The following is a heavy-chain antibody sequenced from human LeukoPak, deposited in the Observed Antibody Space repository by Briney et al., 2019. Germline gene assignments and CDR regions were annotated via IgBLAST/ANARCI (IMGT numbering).Heavy chain of an antibody. CDR1: GFTFSSYA. Sequence: GGSLRLSCAASGFTFSSYAMSWVRQAPGKGLEWVSAISGSGGSTYYADSVKGRFTISRDNSKNTLYLQMNSLRAEDTAVYYCAKARGYDFWSGYYLDYWGQGTLVTVSS. CDR3: AKARGYDFWSGYYLDY. D-gene: IGHD3-3*01. V-gene: IGHV3-23*01. CDR2: ISGSGGST. J-gene: IGHJ4*02.